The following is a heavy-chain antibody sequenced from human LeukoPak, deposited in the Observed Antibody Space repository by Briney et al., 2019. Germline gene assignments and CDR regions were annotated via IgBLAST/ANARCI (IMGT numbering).Heavy chain of an antibody. CDR1: GYTYTNHG. CDR3: ARDPSNTSGWSPYFDY. Sequence: GASVMVSCKASGYTYTNHGITWVRQAPGQGLKWMGWISAYNRDTKYAQNFQGRVTFITESSTSTAYMELRSLRSDDTAVYYCARDPSNTSGWSPYFDYWGQGTLVTVSA. CDR2: ISAYNRDT. D-gene: IGHD6-13*01. V-gene: IGHV1-18*04. J-gene: IGHJ4*02.